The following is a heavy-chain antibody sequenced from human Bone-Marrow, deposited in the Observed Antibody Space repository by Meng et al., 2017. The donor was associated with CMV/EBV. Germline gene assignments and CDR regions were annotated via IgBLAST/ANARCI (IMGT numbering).Heavy chain of an antibody. V-gene: IGHV3-21*06. Sequence: GGSLRLSCAASGFTFSSYSLNWVRQSPGKGLEWVSSISGSNRYINYAESVMVRFTVSRDNAKNSLSLQMTSLRGDDTAVYYCTRVNCSGPSYHLRPFDIWGQGTRVTVSS. CDR3: TRVNCSGPSYHLRPFDI. CDR1: GFTFSSYS. CDR2: ISGSNRYI. J-gene: IGHJ3*02. D-gene: IGHD2-2*01.